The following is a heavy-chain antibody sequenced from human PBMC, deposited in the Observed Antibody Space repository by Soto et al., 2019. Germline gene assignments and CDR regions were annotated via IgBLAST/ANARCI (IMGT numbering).Heavy chain of an antibody. D-gene: IGHD3-22*01. Sequence: GSLRLSCAASGFTFSSYSMNWVRQAPGKGLEWVSSISSSSSYIYYADSVKGRFTISRDNAKNSLYLQMNSLRAEDTAVYYCARDPSYYYDSSGKDYWGQGTLVPSPQ. CDR3: ARDPSYYYDSSGKDY. CDR1: GFTFSSYS. V-gene: IGHV3-21*01. CDR2: ISSSSSYI. J-gene: IGHJ4*02.